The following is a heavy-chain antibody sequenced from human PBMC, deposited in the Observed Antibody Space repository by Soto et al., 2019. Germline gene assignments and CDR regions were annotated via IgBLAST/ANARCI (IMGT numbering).Heavy chain of an antibody. Sequence: GASVKVSCKASGYTFTGYYMHWVRQAPGQGLEWMGWINPSGGSTSYAQRFQGRVSITADDSTTTAYMELSSLRSEDTAVYYCARDRMPMDVWGQGTTVTVSS. J-gene: IGHJ6*02. D-gene: IGHD2-2*01. CDR2: INPSGGST. V-gene: IGHV1-46*01. CDR1: GYTFTGYY. CDR3: ARDRMPMDV.